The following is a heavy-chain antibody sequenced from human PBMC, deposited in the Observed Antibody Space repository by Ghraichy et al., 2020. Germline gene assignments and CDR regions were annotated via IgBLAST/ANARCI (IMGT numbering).Heavy chain of an antibody. CDR1: GFTFSSYA. CDR2: ISGSGGST. Sequence: GGSLRLSCAASGFTFSSYAMSWVRQAPGKGLEWVSAISGSGGSTYYADSVKGRFTISRDNSKNTLYPQMNSLRAEDTAVYYCAKIDSSGYYDWYFDLWGRGTLVTVSS. V-gene: IGHV3-23*01. J-gene: IGHJ2*01. CDR3: AKIDSSGYYDWYFDL. D-gene: IGHD3-22*01.